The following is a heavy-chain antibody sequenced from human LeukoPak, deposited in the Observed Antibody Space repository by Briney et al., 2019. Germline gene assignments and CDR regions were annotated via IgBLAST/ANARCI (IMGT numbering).Heavy chain of an antibody. V-gene: IGHV1-2*02. D-gene: IGHD3-9*01. J-gene: IGHJ3*02. CDR1: GYTFSVYY. Sequence: ASVKVSCKASGYTFSVYYIHWMRQAPEQGLEWMGWIVPNSGGTNYAQKFQGRVTMTRDTSISTAYMELSSLRSDDTAVYFCARGILMTGKYGAFDIWGQGTTVTVSS. CDR2: IVPNSGGT. CDR3: ARGILMTGKYGAFDI.